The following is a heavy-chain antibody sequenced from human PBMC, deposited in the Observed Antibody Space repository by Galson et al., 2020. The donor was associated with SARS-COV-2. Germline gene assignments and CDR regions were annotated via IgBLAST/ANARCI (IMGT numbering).Heavy chain of an antibody. CDR2: ISAYNGNT. J-gene: IGHJ6*03. Sequence: ASVKVSCKASGYTFTSYGISWVRQAPGQGLEWMGWISAYNGNTNYAQKLQGRVTMTTDTSTSTAYMELRSLRSDDTAVYYCARDGLRITIFGVVDRMDVWGKGTTVTVSS. CDR1: GYTFTSYG. CDR3: ARDGLRITIFGVVDRMDV. D-gene: IGHD3-3*01. V-gene: IGHV1-18*04.